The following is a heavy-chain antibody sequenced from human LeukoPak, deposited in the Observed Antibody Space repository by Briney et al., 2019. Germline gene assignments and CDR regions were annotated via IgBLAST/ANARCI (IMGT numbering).Heavy chain of an antibody. D-gene: IGHD6-13*01. Sequence: GGSLRLSCAASGFTFDDYAMHWVRQAPGKGLEWVSSISSSSSYIYYADSVKGRFTISRDNAKNSLYLQMNSLRAEDTAVYYCARGPGSSSWYYYFDYWGQGTLVTVSS. J-gene: IGHJ4*02. CDR2: ISSSSSYI. CDR1: GFTFDDYA. V-gene: IGHV3-21*01. CDR3: ARGPGSSSWYYYFDY.